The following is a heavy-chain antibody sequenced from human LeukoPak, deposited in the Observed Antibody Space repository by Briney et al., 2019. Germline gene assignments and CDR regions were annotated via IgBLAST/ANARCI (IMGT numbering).Heavy chain of an antibody. CDR2: ISYDGSNK. Sequence: GGSLRLPCAASGFTFSSYAMHWVRQAPGKGLEWVAVISYDGSNKYYADSVKGRFTISRDNSKNTLYLQMNSLRAEDTAVYYCARAYYDFWSGPREFDYWGQGTLVTVSS. CDR1: GFTFSSYA. V-gene: IGHV3-30-3*01. CDR3: ARAYYDFWSGPREFDY. J-gene: IGHJ4*02. D-gene: IGHD3-3*01.